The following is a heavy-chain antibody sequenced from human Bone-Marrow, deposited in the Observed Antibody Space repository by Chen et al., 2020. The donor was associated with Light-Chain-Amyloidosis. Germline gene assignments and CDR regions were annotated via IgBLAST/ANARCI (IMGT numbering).Heavy chain of an antibody. CDR1: GFTFSRYS. CDR3: AREHEGGEH. V-gene: IGHV3-48*02. Sequence: EAQLVESGGGLVQPGGSLRLSCAASGFTFSRYSLNWVRQAPGKGLEWVAYISSTSTTTTYYAESVKGRFSISRDNAKNSLHLQMNSLGDEDTAVYYCAREHEGGEHWGQGTLVTVSS. J-gene: IGHJ1*01. CDR2: ISSTSTTTT. D-gene: IGHD3-16*01.